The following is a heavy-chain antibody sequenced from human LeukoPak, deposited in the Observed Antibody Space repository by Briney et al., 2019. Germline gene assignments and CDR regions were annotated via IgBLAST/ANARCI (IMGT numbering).Heavy chain of an antibody. Sequence: GGSLRLSCAASGFTFSSYSMNWVRQAPGKGLEWVSSISSSSSYIYYADSVRGRFTISRDNAKNSLYLQMNSLRAEDTAVYYCARGQELYDYVWGSYRPYFDYWGQGTLVTVSS. D-gene: IGHD3-16*02. CDR2: ISSSSSYI. CDR3: ARGQELYDYVWGSYRPYFDY. J-gene: IGHJ4*02. CDR1: GFTFSSYS. V-gene: IGHV3-21*01.